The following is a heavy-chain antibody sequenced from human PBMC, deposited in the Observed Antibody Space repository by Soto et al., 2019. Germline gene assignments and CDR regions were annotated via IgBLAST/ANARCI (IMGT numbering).Heavy chain of an antibody. CDR2: ISYDGSNK. V-gene: IGHV3-30*18. Sequence: GGPLRLSCAASGFTFSSYGMHWVRQAPGKGLEWVAVISYDGSNKYYADSVKGRFTISRDNSKNTLYLQMNSLRAEDTAVYYCAKDGALGRNDYYYYGMDVWGQGTTVTVSS. CDR1: GFTFSSYG. CDR3: AKDGALGRNDYYYYGMDV. D-gene: IGHD1-26*01. J-gene: IGHJ6*02.